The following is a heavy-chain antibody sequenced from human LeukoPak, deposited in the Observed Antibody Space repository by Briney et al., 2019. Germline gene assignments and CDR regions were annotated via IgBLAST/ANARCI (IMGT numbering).Heavy chain of an antibody. CDR1: GFTFSSYA. V-gene: IGHV3-23*01. D-gene: IGHD2-2*01. Sequence: GRSLRLSCAASGFTFSSYAMGWVRQAPGKGLEWVSDVSCSGTRTNYADSVKGRLTISRDNSKNTLYLQMNNLRAEDTAVYYCAKVGRASWAPYYFDYWGQGTLVTVSS. J-gene: IGHJ4*02. CDR3: AKVGRASWAPYYFDY. CDR2: VSCSGTRT.